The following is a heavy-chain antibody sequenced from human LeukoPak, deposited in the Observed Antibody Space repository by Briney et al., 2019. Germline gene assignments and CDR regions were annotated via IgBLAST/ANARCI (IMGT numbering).Heavy chain of an antibody. CDR1: GYTFTGYY. Sequence: ASVKVSCEASGYTFTGYYMHWVRQAPGQGLEWMGWINPNSGGTNYAQKFQGRVTMTRDTSISTAYMELSRLRSDDTAVYYCARDRPKLRYFDWLLSPRGMDVWGQGTTVTVSS. J-gene: IGHJ6*02. D-gene: IGHD3-9*01. V-gene: IGHV1-2*02. CDR2: INPNSGGT. CDR3: ARDRPKLRYFDWLLSPRGMDV.